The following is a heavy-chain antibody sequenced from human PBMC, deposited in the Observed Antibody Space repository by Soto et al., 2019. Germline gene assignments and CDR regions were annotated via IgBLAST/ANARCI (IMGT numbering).Heavy chain of an antibody. Sequence: ASVKVSCKASGYTFTSYDINWVRQATGQGLEWMGWMNPNSGNTGYAQKFQGRVTMTRNTSISTAYMELSSLRSEDTAVYYCARAFPPNYYYYYGMDVWGQGTTVTVS. J-gene: IGHJ6*02. CDR2: MNPNSGNT. CDR1: GYTFTSYD. V-gene: IGHV1-8*01. CDR3: ARAFPPNYYYYYGMDV.